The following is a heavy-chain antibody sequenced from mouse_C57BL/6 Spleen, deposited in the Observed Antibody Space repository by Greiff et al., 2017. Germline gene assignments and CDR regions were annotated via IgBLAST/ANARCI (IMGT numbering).Heavy chain of an antibody. Sequence: QVQLKQSGAELARPGASVKLSCKASGYTFTSYGISWVKQRTGQGLEWIGEIYPRSGNTYYNEKFKGKATLTADKSSSTAYMELRSLTSEDSAVYFCARERDYYGSSDWYFDVWGTGTTVTVSS. J-gene: IGHJ1*03. D-gene: IGHD1-1*01. CDR3: ARERDYYGSSDWYFDV. V-gene: IGHV1-81*01. CDR1: GYTFTSYG. CDR2: IYPRSGNT.